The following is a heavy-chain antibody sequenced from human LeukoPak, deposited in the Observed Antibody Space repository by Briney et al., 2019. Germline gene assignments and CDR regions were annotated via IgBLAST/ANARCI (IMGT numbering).Heavy chain of an antibody. J-gene: IGHJ4*02. CDR3: SRRSDILTGYYEFDY. CDR1: GYSFTSYW. D-gene: IGHD3-9*01. Sequence: GESLKISCKGSGYSFTSYWIGWVRQMRGKGLEWMGIIYPGDSDTRYSPSFQGQVTISADRSISTAYLQWSMLKASDTAMYYCSRRSDILTGYYEFDYWGQGTLVTVSS. V-gene: IGHV5-51*01. CDR2: IYPGDSDT.